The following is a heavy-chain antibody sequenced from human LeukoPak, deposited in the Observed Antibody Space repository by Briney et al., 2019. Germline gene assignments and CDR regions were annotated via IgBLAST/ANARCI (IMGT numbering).Heavy chain of an antibody. Sequence: PGGSLRLSCAASGFTVTNYMSWVRQAPGKGLEWVSVLYTTGFSDYADSVKGRFTISRDNSKNTVYLQMSSVRAEDTAIYYCAKTPGSDTRDPMAVWGKGTTVTVSS. D-gene: IGHD2-2*01. J-gene: IGHJ6*03. CDR3: AKTPGSDTRDPMAV. V-gene: IGHV3-53*01. CDR1: GFTVTNY. CDR2: LYTTGFS.